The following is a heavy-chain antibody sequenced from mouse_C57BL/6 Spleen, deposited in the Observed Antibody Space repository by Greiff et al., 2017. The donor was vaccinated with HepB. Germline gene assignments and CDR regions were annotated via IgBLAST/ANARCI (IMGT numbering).Heavy chain of an antibody. CDR3: ARSGLWDY. Sequence: VHVKQSGPELVKPGASVKISCKASGYSFTGYYMNWVKQSPEKGLEWIGEINPSTGGTTYNKKFKAKATLTGDKSSSTAYMQLKSLTSEDSAVYYCARSGLWDYWGQGTTPTVSS. CDR1: GYSFTGYY. D-gene: IGHD1-1*01. J-gene: IGHJ2*01. CDR2: INPSTGGT. V-gene: IGHV1-42*01.